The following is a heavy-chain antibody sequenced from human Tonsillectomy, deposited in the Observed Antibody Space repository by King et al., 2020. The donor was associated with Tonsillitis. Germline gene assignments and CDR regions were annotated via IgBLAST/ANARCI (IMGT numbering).Heavy chain of an antibody. CDR2: ISNIGSYI. CDR3: AREVVEVERWLDP. Sequence: VQLVESGGGLVKPGGSLRLSCAASGFTFSSYTMNWVRQAPGKGLEWVSSISNIGSYIYYADSVKGRFTISRDNAKKSLFLQMNSLRAEDTAVYYCAREVVEVERWLDPWGQGTLVTVSS. J-gene: IGHJ5*02. D-gene: IGHD1-1*01. V-gene: IGHV3-21*01. CDR1: GFTFSSYT.